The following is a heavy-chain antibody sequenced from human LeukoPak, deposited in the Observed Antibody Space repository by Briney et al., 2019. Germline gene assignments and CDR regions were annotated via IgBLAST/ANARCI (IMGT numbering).Heavy chain of an antibody. V-gene: IGHV1-46*01. J-gene: IGHJ4*02. CDR1: GYTFTSHC. D-gene: IGHD6-19*01. CDR3: ARDNIGSSGWTGLGY. Sequence: ASVRVSCKASGYTFTSHCIHWVRQAPGQGLEWMGLIHPSDGVTTYAQNFQGRVTVTRDTSTSTVYMELSSLRSEDTAVYYCARDNIGSSGWTGLGYWGQGTLVTVSS. CDR2: IHPSDGVT.